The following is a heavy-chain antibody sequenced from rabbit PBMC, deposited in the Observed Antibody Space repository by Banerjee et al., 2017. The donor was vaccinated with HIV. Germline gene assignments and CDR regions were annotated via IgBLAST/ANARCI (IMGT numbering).Heavy chain of an antibody. Sequence: QEQLVKSGGDLVKPGRSLTLTCTASGFSFSDKYVMSWVRQAPGKGLEWIGCINTSSGNTVYASWAKGRFTISKTSSTTVTLQMTSLTAADTATYFCARHETGTSGWNLALWGQGTLVTVS. CDR3: ARHETGTSGWNLAL. D-gene: IGHD1-1*01. J-gene: IGHJ4*01. CDR2: INTSSGNT. CDR1: GFSFSDKYV. V-gene: IGHV1S45*01.